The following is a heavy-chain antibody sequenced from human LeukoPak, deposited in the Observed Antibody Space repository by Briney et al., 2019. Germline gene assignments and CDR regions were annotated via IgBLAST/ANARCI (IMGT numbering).Heavy chain of an antibody. CDR2: IYYSGST. V-gene: IGHV4-38-2*01. D-gene: IGHD1-26*01. J-gene: IGHJ4*02. Sequence: GSLRLSCAASGLTFSNYAMRWVRQPPAKGLEWIGSIYYSGSTYYNPSLKSRVTISVDTSKNQFSLKLSSVTAADTAVYYCARFNSGSYQHYFDYWGQGTLVTVSS. CDR1: GLTFSNYA. CDR3: ARFNSGSYQHYFDY.